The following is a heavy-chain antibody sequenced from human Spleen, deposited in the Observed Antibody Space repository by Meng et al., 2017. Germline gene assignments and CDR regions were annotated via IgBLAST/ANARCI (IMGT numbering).Heavy chain of an antibody. CDR1: GFTVSSNY. V-gene: IGHV3-66*02. Sequence: GGSLRLSCAVSGFTVSSNYMSWVRQAPGKGLEWVSFIYSGGSTYYANSVKGRVTISRDNSKNTLYLQMNSLRAEDTAVYYCASPAVDYYGSGSYDAFDIWGQGTLVTVSS. CDR3: ASPAVDYYGSGSYDAFDI. CDR2: IYSGGST. J-gene: IGHJ3*02. D-gene: IGHD3-10*01.